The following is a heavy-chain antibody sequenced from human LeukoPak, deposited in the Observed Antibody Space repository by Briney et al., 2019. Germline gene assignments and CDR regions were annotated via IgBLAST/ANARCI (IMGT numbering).Heavy chain of an antibody. CDR2: IYPGDSDT. Sequence: GESLRISCKGSGYTFSSYWIGWVRQMPGKGLEWMGIIYPGDSDTRYSPSLQGQVTISVDTSIGTAYLQWGSLKASDTSIYYCARQNDFRLDYWGQGTLVTVSS. V-gene: IGHV5-51*01. CDR1: GYTFSSYW. D-gene: IGHD3-3*01. J-gene: IGHJ4*02. CDR3: ARQNDFRLDY.